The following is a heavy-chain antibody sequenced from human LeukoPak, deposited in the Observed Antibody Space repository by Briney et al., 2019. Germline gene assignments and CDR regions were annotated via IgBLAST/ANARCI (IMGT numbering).Heavy chain of an antibody. Sequence: TPSQTLSLTCTVSGGSISSGGYYWSWIRQPPGKGLEWIGEINHSGSTNYNPSLKSRVTISVDTSKNQFSLKLSSVTAADTAVYYCASLTTVTKDDYWGQGTLVTVSS. CDR1: GGSISSGGYY. CDR2: INHSGST. J-gene: IGHJ4*02. CDR3: ASLTTVTKDDY. V-gene: IGHV4-30-2*01. D-gene: IGHD4-11*01.